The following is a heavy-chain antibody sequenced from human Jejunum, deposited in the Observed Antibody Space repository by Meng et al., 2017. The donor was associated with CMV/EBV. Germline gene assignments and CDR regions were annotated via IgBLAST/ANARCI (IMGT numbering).Heavy chain of an antibody. CDR1: ISSSHW. CDR2: ISPTEST. Sequence: ISSSHWWSWVRQSPERGLEWIAEISPTESTNHNPSLRSRVTISVDRSKNQVSLRLNSVTAADTAVYYCARGRCTRTSCYTGAPDYWGQGILVTVSS. V-gene: IGHV4-4*02. J-gene: IGHJ4*02. D-gene: IGHD2-2*02. CDR3: ARGRCTRTSCYTGAPDY.